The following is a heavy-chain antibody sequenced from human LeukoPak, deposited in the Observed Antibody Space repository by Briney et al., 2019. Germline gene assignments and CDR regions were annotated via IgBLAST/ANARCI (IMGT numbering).Heavy chain of an antibody. V-gene: IGHV3-30*02. CDR1: GFTFSNYG. D-gene: IGHD1-26*01. CDR2: IRHDGSNR. Sequence: TGGSLRLSCAASGFTFSNYGMHWVRQAPGKGLEWVAFIRHDGSNRYYADAVKGRFTISRDNSKNTVYLQMNSLRAEDTAVYYCAKLLGASGIYYGIDYWGQGTLVTVSS. CDR3: AKLLGASGIYYGIDY. J-gene: IGHJ4*02.